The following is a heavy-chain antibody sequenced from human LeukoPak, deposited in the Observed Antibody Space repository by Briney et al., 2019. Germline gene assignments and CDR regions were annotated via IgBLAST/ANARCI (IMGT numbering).Heavy chain of an antibody. V-gene: IGHV4-61*05. CDR2: IYYSGST. Sequence: PSETLSLTCTVSGGSIYSSSYYWSWIRQPPGKGLEWIGYIYYSGSTNYNPSLKSRVTISVDTSKNQFSLKLSSVTAADTAVYYCARQGSGSARDWGQGTLVTVSS. J-gene: IGHJ4*02. D-gene: IGHD6-19*01. CDR3: ARQGSGSARD. CDR1: GGSIYSSSYY.